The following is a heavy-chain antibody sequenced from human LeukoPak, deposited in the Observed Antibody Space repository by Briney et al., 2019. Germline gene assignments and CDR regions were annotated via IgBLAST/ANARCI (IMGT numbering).Heavy chain of an antibody. CDR2: IYYSGST. J-gene: IGHJ4*02. V-gene: IGHV4-59*01. CDR3: ASGGSFDY. Sequence: SETLSLTCTVSGGSISNYYWSWIRQPPGKGLEWIGYIYYSGSTNHNSSLKSRVTISVDTSKNQFSLKLSSVTAADTAVYYCASGGSFDYWGQGTLVTVSS. CDR1: GGSISNYY.